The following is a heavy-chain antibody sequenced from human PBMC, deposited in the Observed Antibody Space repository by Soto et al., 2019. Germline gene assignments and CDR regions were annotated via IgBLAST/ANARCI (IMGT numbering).Heavy chain of an antibody. J-gene: IGHJ4*02. V-gene: IGHV4-30-2*01. CDR1: GGSISSGGYS. D-gene: IGHD3-10*01. CDR2: IYHSGST. Sequence: SETLSLTCAVSGGSISSGGYSWSWIRQPPGKGLEWIGYIYHSGSTYYNPSLKSRVTISVDRSKNQFSLKLSSVTAADTAVYYCARAIGWFGELLGGYYFDYWGQGTVVTVSS. CDR3: ARAIGWFGELLGGYYFDY.